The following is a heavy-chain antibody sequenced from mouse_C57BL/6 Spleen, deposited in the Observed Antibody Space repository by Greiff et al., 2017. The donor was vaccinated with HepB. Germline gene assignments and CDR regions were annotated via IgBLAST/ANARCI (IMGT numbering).Heavy chain of an antibody. Sequence: QVRLKQSGPELVKPGASVRISCKASGYAFSSSWMNWVKQRPGKGLAWIGRIYPGDGDTNYNGKFKGKATLTSDKSSSTAYMQLSSLTSEDSAVYFCARPAQATFWFAYWGQGTLVTVSA. J-gene: IGHJ3*01. CDR1: GYAFSSSW. D-gene: IGHD3-2*02. CDR2: IYPGDGDT. V-gene: IGHV1-82*01. CDR3: ARPAQATFWFAY.